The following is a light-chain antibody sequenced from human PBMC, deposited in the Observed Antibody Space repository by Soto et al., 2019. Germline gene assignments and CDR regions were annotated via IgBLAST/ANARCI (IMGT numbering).Light chain of an antibody. Sequence: DIVLTQSPGTLSLSVGERATLTCGASQSVSSSYLAWYQQKPGRAPRLLIFRASNGATGIPDRFGGSGSGADFTLTISRLEPEDFAVYYCQQYGSSLSTFGQGTKVDIK. CDR3: QQYGSSLST. J-gene: IGKJ1*01. CDR1: QSVSSSY. V-gene: IGKV3-20*01. CDR2: RAS.